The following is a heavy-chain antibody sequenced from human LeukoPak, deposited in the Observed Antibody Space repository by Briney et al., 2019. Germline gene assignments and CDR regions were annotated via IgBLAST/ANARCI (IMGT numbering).Heavy chain of an antibody. CDR3: ANTLYSSSWYIY. Sequence: SETLSLTCTVSGGSISSYYWSWIRQPPGKGLEWIGYIYYSGSTNYNPSLKSRVTISVDTSKNQFSLKLSSVTAADTAVYYCANTLYSSSWYIYWGQGTLVTVSS. D-gene: IGHD6-13*01. CDR2: IYYSGST. CDR1: GGSISSYY. J-gene: IGHJ4*02. V-gene: IGHV4-59*08.